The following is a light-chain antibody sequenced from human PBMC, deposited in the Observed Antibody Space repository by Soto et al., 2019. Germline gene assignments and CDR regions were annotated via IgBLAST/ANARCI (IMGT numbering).Light chain of an antibody. CDR3: ISYTSDDVRYV. CDR2: EVS. CDR1: NSDLGIYDF. Sequence: QSALTQPASVSGTPGQSFTISCTGSNSDLGIYDFVSWYQHHPGRAPKLIVSEVSHRPSGVSNPFSGSKSGNTASLTISGLQSEDEDDYYCISYTSDDVRYVFGTGTKVTV. J-gene: IGLJ1*01. V-gene: IGLV2-14*01.